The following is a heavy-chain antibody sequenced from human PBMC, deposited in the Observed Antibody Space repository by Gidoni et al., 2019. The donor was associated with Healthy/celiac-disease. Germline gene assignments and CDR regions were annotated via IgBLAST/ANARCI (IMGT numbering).Heavy chain of an antibody. CDR3: ARTSIVVVTAHYYYGMDV. J-gene: IGHJ6*02. CDR1: GFTFSSYE. D-gene: IGHD2-21*02. CDR2: SSSSGSTI. V-gene: IGHV3-48*03. Sequence: EVQLVESGGGLVQPGGSLRLSCEASGFTFSSYEMNWVRQAPGKGLEWVSYSSSSGSTIYYADSVKGRFTISRDNAKNSLYLQMNSLRAEDTAVYYCARTSIVVVTAHYYYGMDVWGQGTTVTVSS.